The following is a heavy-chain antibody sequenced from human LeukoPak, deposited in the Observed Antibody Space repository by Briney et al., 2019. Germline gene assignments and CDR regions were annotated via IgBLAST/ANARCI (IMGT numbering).Heavy chain of an antibody. CDR1: GFTFSSYS. CDR2: ISSSSSHI. Sequence: GGSLRLSCAASGFTFSSYSMNWVRQAPGKGLEWVSSISSSSSHIYYADSVKGRFTIPRDNAKNSLYLQMNSLRAEDTAIYYCARGPLMTYCTGASCHHLGYWGQGTLVTVSS. CDR3: ARGPLMTYCTGASCHHLGY. V-gene: IGHV3-21*01. D-gene: IGHD2-8*02. J-gene: IGHJ4*02.